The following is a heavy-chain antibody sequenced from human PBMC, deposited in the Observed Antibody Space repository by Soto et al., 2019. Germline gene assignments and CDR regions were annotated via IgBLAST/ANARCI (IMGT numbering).Heavy chain of an antibody. CDR2: ISSTTHYI. V-gene: IGHV3-21*06. Sequence: LRLSCPDCRCTFTRYSINCCHQAPGQRLERFSSISSTTHYIYYADSMRGRFTISRDNAKTAVYLEMNSLRAEDTAVYYCARESRHPTSYFHYWGQTTLGTPSS. J-gene: IGHJ4*02. CDR3: ARESRHPTSYFHY. CDR1: RCTFTRYS.